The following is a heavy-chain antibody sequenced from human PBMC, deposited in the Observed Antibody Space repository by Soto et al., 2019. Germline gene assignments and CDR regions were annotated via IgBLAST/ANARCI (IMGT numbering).Heavy chain of an antibody. J-gene: IGHJ6*02. CDR3: ARRPYCTNGVCYYYYGMDV. V-gene: IGHV4-34*01. D-gene: IGHD2-8*01. CDR2: INHSGST. Sequence: SETLSLTCAVYGGSFSGYYWSWIRQPPGKGLEWIGEINHSGSTNYNPSLKSRVTISVDTSKNQFSLKLSSVTAADTAVYYCARRPYCTNGVCYYYYGMDVWGQGTTVTVSS. CDR1: GGSFSGYY.